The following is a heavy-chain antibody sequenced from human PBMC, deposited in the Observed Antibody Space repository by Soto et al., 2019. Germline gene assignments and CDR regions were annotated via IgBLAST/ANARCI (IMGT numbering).Heavy chain of an antibody. CDR1: GGSISSGGYY. J-gene: IGHJ4*02. V-gene: IGHV4-31*03. Sequence: SETLSLTCTVSGGSISSGGYYWSWIRQHPGKGLEWIGYIYYSGSTYYNPSLKSRVTISVDTSKNQFSLKLSSVTAADTAVYYCARVRSSSSYGFDYWGQGTLVTVSS. D-gene: IGHD6-13*01. CDR3: ARVRSSSSYGFDY. CDR2: IYYSGST.